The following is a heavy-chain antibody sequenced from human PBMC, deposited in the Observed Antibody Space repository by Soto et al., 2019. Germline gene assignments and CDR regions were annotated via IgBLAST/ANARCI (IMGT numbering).Heavy chain of an antibody. J-gene: IGHJ4*02. D-gene: IGHD6-19*01. Sequence: QVQLVESGGGVVQPGRSLRLSCAASGFTFSSYGMHWVRQAPGKGLEWVAVIWYDGSNEYYADSVKGRFTISRDNSKNTLYLQMNSLRAEDTAVYYCARDRYQWLMYFDYWGQGTLVTVSS. CDR2: IWYDGSNE. CDR3: ARDRYQWLMYFDY. CDR1: GFTFSSYG. V-gene: IGHV3-33*01.